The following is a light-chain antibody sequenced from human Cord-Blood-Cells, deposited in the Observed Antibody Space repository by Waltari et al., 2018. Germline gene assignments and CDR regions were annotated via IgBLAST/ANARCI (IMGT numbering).Light chain of an antibody. CDR1: SSHVGGYNL. Sequence: QSALTQPASVSGSPGQSITIPCTGTSSHVGGYNLVSWYQQHPGKAPKRMIYEGSKRPSGVSNRFSGSKSGNTASLTISGLQAEDEADYYCCSYAGSSTFKVFGGGTKLTVL. CDR2: EGS. J-gene: IGLJ3*02. CDR3: CSYAGSSTFKV. V-gene: IGLV2-23*03.